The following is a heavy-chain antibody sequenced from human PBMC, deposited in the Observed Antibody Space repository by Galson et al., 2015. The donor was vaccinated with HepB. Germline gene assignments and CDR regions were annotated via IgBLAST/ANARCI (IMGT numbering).Heavy chain of an antibody. Sequence: CPIPGYGVSSNSAGWTWIRQSPLSGLEWLGRAYYSSNWYNDYAVSVKSRISIHPYTSKNQFSLLLNSVTPEDTAVYYYARVSCSTFSCQNWFDPWGQGTLVTVSS. CDR3: ARVSCSTFSCQNWFDP. J-gene: IGHJ5*02. V-gene: IGHV6-1*01. CDR1: GYGVSSNSAG. D-gene: IGHD2/OR15-2a*01. CDR2: AYYSSNWYN.